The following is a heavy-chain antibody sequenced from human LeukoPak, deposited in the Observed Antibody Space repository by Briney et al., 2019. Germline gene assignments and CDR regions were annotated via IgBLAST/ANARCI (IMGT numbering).Heavy chain of an antibody. J-gene: IGHJ4*02. V-gene: IGHV3-30*04. D-gene: IGHD6-19*01. CDR2: ISYDGSNK. Sequence: PGRSLRLSCAASGFTFSSYVMHWVRQAPGKGLEWVAVISYDGSNKYYADSVKGRFTISRDNSKNTLYLQMNSLRAEDTAVYYCARDLGAGSSGWYVRAFDYWGQGTLVTVSS. CDR3: ARDLGAGSSGWYVRAFDY. CDR1: GFTFSSYV.